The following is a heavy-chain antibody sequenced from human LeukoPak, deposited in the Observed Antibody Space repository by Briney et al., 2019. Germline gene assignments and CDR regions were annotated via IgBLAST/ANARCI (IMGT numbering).Heavy chain of an antibody. Sequence: GGSLRLSCAASGFTFSSYGMHWVRQAPGKGLKWVAVIWYDGSNKYYADSVKGRFTISRDNSKNTLYLQMNSLRAEDAAVYYCARDPDYYDSSGYLDYWGQGTLVTVSS. V-gene: IGHV3-33*01. CDR1: GFTFSSYG. J-gene: IGHJ4*02. CDR2: IWYDGSNK. CDR3: ARDPDYYDSSGYLDY. D-gene: IGHD3-22*01.